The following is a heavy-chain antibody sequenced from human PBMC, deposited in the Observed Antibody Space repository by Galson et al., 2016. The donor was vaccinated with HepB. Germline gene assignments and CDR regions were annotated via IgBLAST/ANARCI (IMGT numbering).Heavy chain of an antibody. J-gene: IGHJ6*02. D-gene: IGHD5-24*01. CDR1: GGTINSGGPY. Sequence: TLSLTCSVSGGTINSGGPYWSWIRQFPGKSLEWIGYIYYTGSTYYNPSLKSRVTISIDRSKNQFSLEMRSVTAADTAVYYCARGEEETDTIHYGMDVWGQGTTVTVS. CDR3: ARGEEETDTIHYGMDV. CDR2: IYYTGST. V-gene: IGHV4-31*03.